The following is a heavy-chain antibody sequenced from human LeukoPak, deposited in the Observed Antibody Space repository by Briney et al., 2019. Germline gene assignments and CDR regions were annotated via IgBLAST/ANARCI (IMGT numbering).Heavy chain of an antibody. CDR2: IFYSGNT. V-gene: IGHV4-59*01. D-gene: IGHD1-26*01. Sequence: SETLSLTCTVSGGSISGYYWSWIRQPPGRGLVWIGYIFYSGNTHYNPSLKSRVTMSVDTSKNQFSLRLSSVTPADTAVYYCARDRGEGIVGTFDYWGQGTLVTVSS. CDR3: ARDRGEGIVGTFDY. J-gene: IGHJ4*02. CDR1: GGSISGYY.